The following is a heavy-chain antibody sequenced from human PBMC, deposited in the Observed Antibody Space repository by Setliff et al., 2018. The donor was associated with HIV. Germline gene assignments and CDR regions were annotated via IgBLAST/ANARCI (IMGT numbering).Heavy chain of an antibody. J-gene: IGHJ4*02. CDR1: GGSISTSSYY. CDR2: IYNSGNT. Sequence: SETLSLTCTVSGGSISTSSYYWGWIRQPPGKGLEWIGSIYNSGNTYYNPSLKSRLTMSVDTSKNQFSLKLTSVTVADTAVYYCAGYTSGWYAPYWGQGTLVTVSS. V-gene: IGHV4-39*07. CDR3: AGYTSGWYAPY. D-gene: IGHD6-19*01.